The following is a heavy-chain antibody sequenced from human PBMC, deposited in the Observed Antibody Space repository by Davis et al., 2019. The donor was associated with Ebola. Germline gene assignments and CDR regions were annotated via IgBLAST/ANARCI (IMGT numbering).Heavy chain of an antibody. Sequence: GESLKISCAASGFTFSSYAMHWVRQAPGKGLEWVAVISYDGSNKYYADSVKGRFTISRDNSKNTLYLQMNSLRAEDTAVYYCAKVGYDFWSGYSPNYYYYMDVWGKGTTVTVSS. D-gene: IGHD3-3*01. J-gene: IGHJ6*03. CDR1: GFTFSSYA. V-gene: IGHV3-30-3*01. CDR3: AKVGYDFWSGYSPNYYYYMDV. CDR2: ISYDGSNK.